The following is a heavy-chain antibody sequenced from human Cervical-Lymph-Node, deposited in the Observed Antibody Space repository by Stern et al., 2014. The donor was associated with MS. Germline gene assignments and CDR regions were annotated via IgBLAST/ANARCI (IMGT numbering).Heavy chain of an antibody. CDR1: GFTFSDHH. Sequence: EMQLVESGGGLVQPGGSLRLSCAASGFTFSDHHMDWVRQAPGKGLERVGRIRSKTNGYTTEYAASVKGRFTILRDDSRNSLYLQMSGLKTEDTAVYYCARVARSSSFDYWGQGTLVTVSS. CDR2: IRSKTNGYTT. J-gene: IGHJ4*02. D-gene: IGHD3-10*01. CDR3: ARVARSSSFDY. V-gene: IGHV3-72*01.